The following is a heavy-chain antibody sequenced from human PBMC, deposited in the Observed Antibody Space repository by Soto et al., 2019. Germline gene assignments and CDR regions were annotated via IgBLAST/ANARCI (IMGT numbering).Heavy chain of an antibody. CDR1: GFTISSYA. D-gene: IGHD2-15*01. CDR2: ISGSGSST. CDR3: ARDMSAAY. Sequence: GGSLRLSCAASGFTISSYAMSWVRQAPGKGLEWVTGISGSGSSTYYADSVKGRFTISRDTSKNTLYVQMNSLRVEDTAVYYCARDMSAAYWGQGTLVTVSS. V-gene: IGHV3-23*01. J-gene: IGHJ4*02.